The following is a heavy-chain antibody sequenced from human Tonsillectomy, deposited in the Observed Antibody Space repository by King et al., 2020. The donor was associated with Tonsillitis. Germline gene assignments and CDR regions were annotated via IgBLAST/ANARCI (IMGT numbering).Heavy chain of an antibody. CDR2: IYYSGST. D-gene: IGHD3-3*01. CDR1: GGSISSSSYY. J-gene: IGHJ5*02. Sequence: QLQESGPGLVKPSETLSLTCTVSGGSISSSSYYWGWIRQPPGKGLEWIGSIYYSGSTYYNPSLKSRVTISVDTSKNQFSLKLSSVTAADTAVYYCARQFWSAYNWCDPWGQGTLVTVSS. CDR3: ARQFWSAYNWCDP. V-gene: IGHV4-39*01.